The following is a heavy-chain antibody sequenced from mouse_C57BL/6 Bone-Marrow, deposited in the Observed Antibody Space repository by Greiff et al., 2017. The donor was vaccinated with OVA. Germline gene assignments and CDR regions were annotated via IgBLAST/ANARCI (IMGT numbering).Heavy chain of an antibody. Sequence: EVQLVESGGDLVKPGGSLKLSCAASGFTFSSYGMYWVRQTPDKRLEWVATISSGGSYTYYPDSVKGRFTISRDNAKNTLYLQMSSLKSEDTAMYYCARHEDYYGSWFDYWGQGTTLTVSS. D-gene: IGHD1-1*01. CDR2: ISSGGSYT. J-gene: IGHJ2*01. CDR3: ARHEDYYGSWFDY. CDR1: GFTFSSYG. V-gene: IGHV5-6*01.